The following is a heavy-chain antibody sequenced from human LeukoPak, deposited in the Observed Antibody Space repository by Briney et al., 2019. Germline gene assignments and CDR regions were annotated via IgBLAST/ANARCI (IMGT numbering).Heavy chain of an antibody. CDR3: ARAPHGDCSGGSCYILDY. Sequence: ASVKVSCKASGYTFTSYAMHWVRQAPGQRLEWMGWINAGNGNTKYSQKFQGRVTITRDTSASTAYMELSSLRSEDTAVYYCARAPHGDCSGGSCYILDYWGQGTLVTVSS. CDR2: INAGNGNT. D-gene: IGHD2-15*01. CDR1: GYTFTSYA. J-gene: IGHJ4*02. V-gene: IGHV1-3*01.